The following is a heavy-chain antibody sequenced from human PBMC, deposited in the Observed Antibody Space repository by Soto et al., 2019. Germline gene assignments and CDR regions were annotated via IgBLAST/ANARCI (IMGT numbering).Heavy chain of an antibody. V-gene: IGHV4-59*01. CDR1: GGSISSYY. D-gene: IGHD4-17*01. Sequence: SETLSLTCTVSGGSISSYYWSWIRQPPGKGLEWIGYIYYSGSTNYNPSLKSRVTISVDTSKNQFSLKLSSVTAADTAVYYCARDGAYGGYFDYWGQGTLVTVSS. CDR3: ARDGAYGGYFDY. CDR2: IYYSGST. J-gene: IGHJ4*02.